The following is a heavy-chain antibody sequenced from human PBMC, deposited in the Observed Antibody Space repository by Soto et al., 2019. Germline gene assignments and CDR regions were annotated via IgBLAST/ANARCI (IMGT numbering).Heavy chain of an antibody. V-gene: IGHV4-59*01. CDR2: IYYSGST. Sequence: SDTLSLTCTVSGGSLSSYYWSCIRQPPGKGLEWIGYIYYSGSTNYNPSLKSRVTISVDTSKNQFSLKLSSVTAADTAVYYCARVRGNYYDSSGYYSGEYYFDYWGQGTLVTVSS. J-gene: IGHJ4*02. CDR1: GGSLSSYY. D-gene: IGHD3-22*01. CDR3: ARVRGNYYDSSGYYSGEYYFDY.